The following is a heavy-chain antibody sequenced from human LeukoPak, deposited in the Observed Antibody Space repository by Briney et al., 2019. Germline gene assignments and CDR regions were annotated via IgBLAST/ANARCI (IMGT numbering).Heavy chain of an antibody. J-gene: IGHJ4*02. CDR3: AKDHYWSIDY. D-gene: IGHD3-3*01. Sequence: GGSLRLSCAASGFDFSSNWMHWVRHAPGQGLVWVSRIKGDGISTNYADSVKGRFTISRDIAKNTLYLQMNSLRAEDTGVYYCAKDHYWSIDYWGQGTLVTVSS. CDR2: IKGDGIST. CDR1: GFDFSSNW. V-gene: IGHV3-74*01.